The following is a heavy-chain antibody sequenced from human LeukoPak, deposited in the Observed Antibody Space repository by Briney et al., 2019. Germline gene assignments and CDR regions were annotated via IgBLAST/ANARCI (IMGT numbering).Heavy chain of an antibody. J-gene: IGHJ5*02. CDR1: GGSISSGGYS. V-gene: IGHV4-30-2*01. CDR3: ARGQSYDILTGYVGNWFDP. CDR2: IYHSGST. Sequence: SQTLSLTCAVSGGSISSGGYSWSWIRQPPGKGLEWIVYIYHSGSTYYNPSLKSRVTISVDRSKNQFSLKLSSVTAADTAVYYCARGQSYDILTGYVGNWFDPWGQGTLVTVSS. D-gene: IGHD3-9*01.